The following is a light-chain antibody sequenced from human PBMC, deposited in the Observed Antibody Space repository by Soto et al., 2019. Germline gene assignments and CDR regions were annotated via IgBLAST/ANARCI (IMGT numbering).Light chain of an antibody. Sequence: DIQMTQSPSTLSASVGDRVTITCRASQSISRWLAWYQQRPGKAPKILIFDASTLKRGVPSRFSGSGSGTEFTLTISSLQPDDFATYYCQQYNSCSTWTFGQGTEVEVK. CDR2: DAS. CDR3: QQYNSCSTWT. CDR1: QSISRW. J-gene: IGKJ1*01. V-gene: IGKV1-5*01.